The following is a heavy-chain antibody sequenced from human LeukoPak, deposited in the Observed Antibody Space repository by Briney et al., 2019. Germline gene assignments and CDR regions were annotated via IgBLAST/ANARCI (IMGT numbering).Heavy chain of an antibody. V-gene: IGHV1-2*02. CDR1: GYTFTGYY. D-gene: IGHD2-21*02. CDR3: ARDTYCGGDCYAAPFEL. Sequence: ASVKVSCKASGYTFTGYYMHWVRQAPGQGLEWMGWINPNSGGTNYAQKFQGRVTMTRDTSISTAYMELSRLRSDDTAVYYCARDTYCGGDCYAAPFELWGQGTLVTVSS. CDR2: INPNSGGT. J-gene: IGHJ5*02.